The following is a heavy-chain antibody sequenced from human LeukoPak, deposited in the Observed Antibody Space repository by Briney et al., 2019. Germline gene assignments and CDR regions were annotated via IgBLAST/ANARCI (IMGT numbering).Heavy chain of an antibody. Sequence: GASVKVSCKASGYTFTGYYMHWVRQAPGQGLEWMGWINPNSGGTNYAQKFQGRVTMTRDTSISTAYMELSRLRSDDTAVYYCARDRNYGDSYFDYWGQGTLVTVSS. CDR1: GYTFTGYY. CDR2: INPNSGGT. CDR3: ARDRNYGDSYFDY. V-gene: IGHV1-2*02. J-gene: IGHJ4*02. D-gene: IGHD4-17*01.